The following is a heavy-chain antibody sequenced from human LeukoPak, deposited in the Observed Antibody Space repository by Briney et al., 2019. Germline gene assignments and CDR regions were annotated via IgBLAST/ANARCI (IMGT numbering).Heavy chain of an antibody. Sequence: ASVKVSCKASGCTFTSYYMHWVRQAPGQGLEWMGGIIPIFGTANYAQKFQGRVTITADESTSTAYMELSSLRSEDTAVYYCSSGAYYYDSSGYDFDYWGQGTLVTVSS. CDR3: SSGAYYYDSSGYDFDY. J-gene: IGHJ4*02. D-gene: IGHD3-22*01. CDR1: GCTFTSYY. V-gene: IGHV1-69*13. CDR2: IIPIFGTA.